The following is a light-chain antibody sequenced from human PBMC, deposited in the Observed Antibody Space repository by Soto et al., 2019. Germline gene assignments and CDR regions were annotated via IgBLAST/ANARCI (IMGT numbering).Light chain of an antibody. CDR2: EVS. V-gene: IGLV2-23*02. J-gene: IGLJ1*01. CDR1: SSDVGSYKL. Sequence: QSALTQPASVSGSPGQSITISCTGTSSDVGSYKLVSWYQQHPGKAPKLMIYEVSKRPSVVSNRFSGSNSGNTASLTISGLQAEDEADYYCCSYAGSSTYVFGTGTKLTVL. CDR3: CSYAGSSTYV.